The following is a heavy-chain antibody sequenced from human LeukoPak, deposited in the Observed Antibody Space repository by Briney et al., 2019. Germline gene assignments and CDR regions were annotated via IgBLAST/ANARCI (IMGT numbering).Heavy chain of an antibody. D-gene: IGHD1-7*01. CDR3: ARDRNYEAFDI. V-gene: IGHV1-69*13. J-gene: IGHJ3*02. CDR1: GYTFTSYG. CDR2: IIPIFGTA. Sequence: SVKVSCKASGYTFTSYGIVWVRQAPGQGLEWMGGIIPIFGTANYAQKFQGRVTITADESTSTAYMELSSLRSEDTAVYYCARDRNYEAFDIWGQGTMVTVSS.